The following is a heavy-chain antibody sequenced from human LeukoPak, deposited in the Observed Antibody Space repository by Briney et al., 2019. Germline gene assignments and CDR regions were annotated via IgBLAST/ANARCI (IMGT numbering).Heavy chain of an antibody. CDR3: ARQSYTAYYYYGMDV. CDR2: IYYSGST. J-gene: IGHJ6*02. Sequence: PSETLSLTCTVSGGSISSYYWSWIRQPPGKGLDWIGNIYYSGSTNYNPSLKSRVTISVDTSKNQLSLRLSSVTAADTAVYYCARQSYTAYYYYGMDVWGQGTTVTVSS. CDR1: GGSISSYY. V-gene: IGHV4-59*08. D-gene: IGHD3-10*01.